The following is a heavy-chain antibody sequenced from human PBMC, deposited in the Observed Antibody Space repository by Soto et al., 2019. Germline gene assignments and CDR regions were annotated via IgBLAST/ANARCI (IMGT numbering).Heavy chain of an antibody. V-gene: IGHV1-69*13. Sequence: SLKVSCKPSGRTLIIYTITCVRQASRQGVAWMGGIIPIFGTANYAQMFQGRVTITADESTSTAYMELSSLRSEDTAVYYCERRSYDFWSGYYADYYYGMDVWGQGTTVTVSS. CDR3: ERRSYDFWSGYYADYYYGMDV. CDR1: GRTLIIYT. J-gene: IGHJ6*02. D-gene: IGHD3-3*01. CDR2: IIPIFGTA.